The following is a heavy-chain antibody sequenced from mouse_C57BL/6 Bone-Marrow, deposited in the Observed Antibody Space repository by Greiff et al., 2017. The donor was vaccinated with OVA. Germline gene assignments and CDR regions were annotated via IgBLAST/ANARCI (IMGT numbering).Heavy chain of an antibody. CDR1: GFTFSSYA. Sequence: EVKLMESGGGLVKPGGSLKLSCAASGFTFSSYAMSWVRQTPDKRLAWVATISDGGSYTYYPDNVKGRFTITRNNAKNNLYQQMSHLKAEDTSMYYGAREGCGGNVGYWGQGTSVTVSS. J-gene: IGHJ4*01. CDR3: AREGCGGNVGY. V-gene: IGHV5-4*01. CDR2: ISDGGSYT.